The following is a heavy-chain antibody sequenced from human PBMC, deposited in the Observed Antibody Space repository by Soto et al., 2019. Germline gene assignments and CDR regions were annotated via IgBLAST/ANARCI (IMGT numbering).Heavy chain of an antibody. CDR1: GGSISSSSYY. D-gene: IGHD3-10*01. CDR2: IYYSGST. J-gene: IGHJ4*02. V-gene: IGHV4-39*01. Sequence: SETLSLSCTVSGGSISSSSYYWGWIRQPPGKGLEWIGSIYYSGSTYYNPSLKSRVTISVDTSKNQFSLKLSSVTAADTAVYYCAQNYYGSGSYYRGGYWGQGTLVTVSS. CDR3: AQNYYGSGSYYRGGY.